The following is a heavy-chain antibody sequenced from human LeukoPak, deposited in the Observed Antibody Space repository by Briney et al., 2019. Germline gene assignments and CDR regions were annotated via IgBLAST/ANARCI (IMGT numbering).Heavy chain of an antibody. CDR2: ISSSSSTI. Sequence: GGSLRLSCAASGFTFSSYSMNWARQAPGKGLERVSYISSSSSTIYYADSVKGRFTISRDNAKNSLYLQMNSLRDEDTAVYYCARDGMVRGVIIWDAFDIWGQGTMVTVSS. CDR1: GFTFSSYS. J-gene: IGHJ3*02. D-gene: IGHD3-10*01. V-gene: IGHV3-48*02. CDR3: ARDGMVRGVIIWDAFDI.